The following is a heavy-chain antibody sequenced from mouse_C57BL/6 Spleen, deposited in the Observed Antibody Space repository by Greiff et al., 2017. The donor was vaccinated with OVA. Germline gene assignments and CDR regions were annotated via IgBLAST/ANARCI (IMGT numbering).Heavy chain of an antibody. CDR2: IYPRSGNT. D-gene: IGHD2-2*01. CDR3: ARGAVTTSGAMDY. V-gene: IGHV1-81*01. CDR1: GYTFTSYG. Sequence: VQLVESGAELARPGASVKLSCKASGYTFTSYGISWVKQRTGQGLEWIGEIYPRSGNTYYNEKFKGKATLTADKSSSTAYMELRSLTSEDSAVYFCARGAVTTSGAMDYWGQGTSVTVSS. J-gene: IGHJ4*01.